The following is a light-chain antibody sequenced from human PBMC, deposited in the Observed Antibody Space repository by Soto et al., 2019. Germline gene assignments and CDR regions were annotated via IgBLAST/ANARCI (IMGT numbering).Light chain of an antibody. V-gene: IGKV3-20*01. CDR1: QSVSSSY. CDR2: GAS. J-gene: IGKJ1*01. Sequence: EIVLMQSPGTLSLSPGERATLSCRASQSVSSSYLAWYQQKPGQAPRLLIYGASSRATGIPDRFSGSGSGTDFTLTISRLEPKDFAVYYCQQYGSSPGAFGQGTKV. CDR3: QQYGSSPGA.